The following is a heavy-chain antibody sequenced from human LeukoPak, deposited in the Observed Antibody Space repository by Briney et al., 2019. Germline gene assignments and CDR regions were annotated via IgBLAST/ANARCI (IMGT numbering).Heavy chain of an antibody. CDR2: ISGSGGST. Sequence: GGSLRLSCAASGFTFSSYAMSWVRQAPRKGLEWVSAISGSGGSTYYVDSVKGRFTISRDNAKNSLYLQMNSLRSEDTAVYYCASWGPYYYGSGSYYKSYYFDYWGQGTLVTVSS. CDR1: GFTFSSYA. V-gene: IGHV3-23*01. J-gene: IGHJ4*02. D-gene: IGHD3-10*01. CDR3: ASWGPYYYGSGSYYKSYYFDY.